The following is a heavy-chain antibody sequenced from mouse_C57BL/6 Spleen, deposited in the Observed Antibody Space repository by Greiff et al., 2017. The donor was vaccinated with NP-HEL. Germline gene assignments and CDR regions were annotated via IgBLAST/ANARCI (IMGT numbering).Heavy chain of an antibody. CDR1: GYTFTSYW. V-gene: IGHV1-53*01. Sequence: VQLQQSGTELVKPGASVKLSCKASGYTFTSYWMHWVKQRPGQGLEWIGNINPSNGGTNYNEKFKSKDTLTVDKSSSTAYMQRSSLTSEDSAVYYCARRGATVVAPYFDYWGQGTTLTDSS. D-gene: IGHD1-1*01. CDR3: ARRGATVVAPYFDY. CDR2: INPSNGGT. J-gene: IGHJ2*01.